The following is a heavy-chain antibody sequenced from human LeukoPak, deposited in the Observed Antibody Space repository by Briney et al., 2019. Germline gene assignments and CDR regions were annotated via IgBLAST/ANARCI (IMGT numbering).Heavy chain of an antibody. CDR3: AKTASPGIAVAGNDY. D-gene: IGHD6-19*01. J-gene: IGHJ4*02. V-gene: IGHV3-23*01. CDR2: TSGSGGST. Sequence: GGSLRLSCAASGFTFSSYAMSWVGQAPGKGLGWVSATSGSGGSTYYADSGKGRFTISRDNSKNTLYLQMDSLRAEDTAVYYCAKTASPGIAVAGNDYWGQGTLVTVSS. CDR1: GFTFSSYA.